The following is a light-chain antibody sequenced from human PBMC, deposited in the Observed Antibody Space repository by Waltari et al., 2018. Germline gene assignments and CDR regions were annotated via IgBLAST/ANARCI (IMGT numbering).Light chain of an antibody. J-gene: IGLJ2*01. Sequence: QAVVTQAPSLTVSPGGTVTLTCGSSHGAVPSGHSPYLFQQKPGQAPRTLIYHTSNKHPWTPARFSGSLLGGKAALTLSGAQPEDEAEYYCLLSYSGARPVVFGGGTKLTVL. CDR1: HGAVPSGHS. CDR2: HTS. CDR3: LLSYSGARPVV. V-gene: IGLV7-46*01.